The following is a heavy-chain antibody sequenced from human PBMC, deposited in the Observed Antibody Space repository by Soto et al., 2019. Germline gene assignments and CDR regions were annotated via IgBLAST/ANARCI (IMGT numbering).Heavy chain of an antibody. D-gene: IGHD2-21*02. V-gene: IGHV3-48*02. CDR3: VKDHCGGDCYSEPYFDF. CDR2: ISSSSSTI. Sequence: PGGSLRLSCAASGFTFSSYSMNWVRQAPGKGLEWVSYISSSSSTIYYADSVKGRFTISRDNAKNSLYLQMNSLRDEDTAVYYCVKDHCGGDCYSEPYFDFWGRGSQVTVSS. CDR1: GFTFSSYS. J-gene: IGHJ4*02.